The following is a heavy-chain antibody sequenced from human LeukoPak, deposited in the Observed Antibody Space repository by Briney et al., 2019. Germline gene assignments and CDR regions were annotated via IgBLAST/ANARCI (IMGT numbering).Heavy chain of an antibody. D-gene: IGHD3-10*01. J-gene: IGHJ3*02. Sequence: GGSLRLSCAASGFTFSSYWMSWVRQAPGKGLEWVANIKQDGSEKYYVDSVKGRFTISRDNAKNSLYLQMNSLRAEDTAVYYCARARRITMARGAISIWGQGTMVTVSS. CDR2: IKQDGSEK. CDR3: ARARRITMARGAISI. V-gene: IGHV3-7*01. CDR1: GFTFSSYW.